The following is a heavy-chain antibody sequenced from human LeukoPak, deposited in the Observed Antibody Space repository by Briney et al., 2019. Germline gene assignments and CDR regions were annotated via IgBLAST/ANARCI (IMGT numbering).Heavy chain of an antibody. CDR2: ISSSSSTI. V-gene: IGHV3-48*04. CDR1: GFTFSSYS. J-gene: IGHJ4*03. Sequence: GGSLRLSCAASGFTFSSYSMNWVRQAPGKGLEWVSYISSSSSTIYYADSVKGRFTISRDNAKNSLYLQMNSLRAEDTAVYYCARGDYDSSGYYVDYWGQGTTVTVSS. D-gene: IGHD3-22*01. CDR3: ARGDYDSSGYYVDY.